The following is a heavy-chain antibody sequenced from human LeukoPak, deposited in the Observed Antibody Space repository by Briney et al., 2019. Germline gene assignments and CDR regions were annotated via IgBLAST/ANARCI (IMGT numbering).Heavy chain of an antibody. Sequence: ASVKVSCKTSGYNFIDYYVYWVRQAPGQRLEWMGWINPNGGGTNYAQKFQGRVTMTRDTSSSTAYMELSSLRSADTAVYYCASEYKYDSSGANAFDIWGQGTMVTVSS. D-gene: IGHD3-22*01. V-gene: IGHV1-2*02. CDR2: INPNGGGT. J-gene: IGHJ3*02. CDR1: GYNFIDYY. CDR3: ASEYKYDSSGANAFDI.